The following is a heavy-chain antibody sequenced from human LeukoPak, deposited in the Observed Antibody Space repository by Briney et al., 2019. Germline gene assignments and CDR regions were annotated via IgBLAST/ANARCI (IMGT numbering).Heavy chain of an antibody. Sequence: GASVKVSCKASGYTFTGYYMHWVRQAPGQGLEWMAWINPNSGGTNYAQKFQGRVTMTRDTSISTAYMELSRLRSDDTAVYYCARRGYGDGGDWFGPWGQGTLVTVSS. J-gene: IGHJ5*02. CDR3: ARRGYGDGGDWFGP. CDR1: GYTFTGYY. D-gene: IGHD4-17*01. V-gene: IGHV1-2*02. CDR2: INPNSGGT.